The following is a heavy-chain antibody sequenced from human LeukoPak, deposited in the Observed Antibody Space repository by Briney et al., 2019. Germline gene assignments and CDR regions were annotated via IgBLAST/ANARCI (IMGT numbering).Heavy chain of an antibody. J-gene: IGHJ6*02. Sequence: GGSLRLSCEASGFTFSSYAMHWVRQAPGQGLEWVAVISYDGSNKYYADSVKGRFTISRDNSKNTLYLQMNSLRAEDTAVYYCARDTDGELLDYYYGMDVWGQGTTVTVSS. CDR1: GFTFSSYA. D-gene: IGHD3-10*01. CDR3: ARDTDGELLDYYYGMDV. CDR2: ISYDGSNK. V-gene: IGHV3-30-3*01.